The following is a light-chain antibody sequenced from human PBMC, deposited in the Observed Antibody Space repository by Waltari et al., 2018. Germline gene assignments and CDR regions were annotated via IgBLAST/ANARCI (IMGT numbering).Light chain of an antibody. CDR2: WAS. CDR1: RSVLDTSKNKNY. V-gene: IGKV4-1*01. CDR3: QQYYAAPYT. Sequence: DIVMTQSPDSLAVSLGGRATINCKSSRSVLDTSKNKNYLAWYQLKPGQSPKLLIYWASTRESGVPDRFSASVSWTEFTLTISSLQAEDVAIYSCQQYYAAPYTVGQGTKVEIK. J-gene: IGKJ2*01.